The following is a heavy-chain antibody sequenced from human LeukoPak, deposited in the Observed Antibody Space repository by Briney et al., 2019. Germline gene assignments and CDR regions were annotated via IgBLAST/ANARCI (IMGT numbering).Heavy chain of an antibody. J-gene: IGHJ6*02. V-gene: IGHV1-2*02. D-gene: IGHD2-2*02. CDR1: GYTFTGYY. Sequence: GASVKVSCKASGYTFTGYYMHWVRQAPGQGLEWMGWINPNSGGTNYAQKFQGRVTMTRDTSITTAYMELRRLRSDDTAVYYCARGNYCSSTTCYKNYYYAMDVWGQGTTVTVSS. CDR3: ARGNYCSSTTCYKNYYYAMDV. CDR2: INPNSGGT.